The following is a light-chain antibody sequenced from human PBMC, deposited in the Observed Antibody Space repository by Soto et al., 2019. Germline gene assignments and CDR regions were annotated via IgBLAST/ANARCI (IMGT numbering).Light chain of an antibody. CDR2: DTS. V-gene: IGKV3-11*01. J-gene: IGKJ1*01. CDR1: QSVGTF. Sequence: EVVLTQSPATPSLSPGERAPLSFRASQSVGTFLGWYQQKPGQVPRLLIYDTSKRATGIPARFSGSGSGTEFTLTISSLQSEDFAEYHCQQYNNWPQTFGQGTKVDIK. CDR3: QQYNNWPQT.